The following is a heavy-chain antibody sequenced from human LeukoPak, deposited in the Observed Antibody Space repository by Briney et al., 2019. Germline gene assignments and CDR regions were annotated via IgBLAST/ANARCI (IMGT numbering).Heavy chain of an antibody. J-gene: IGHJ6*04. Sequence: KPSEALSLTCAVYGGSFSGYYWSWIRHPPGKGLEWMGEIDHSGSTNYNPSLKSRVIMSVDTSKNQFTLKLTSVTAADTAVYYCARERDMTTVRRTHYYYGMDVWGKGTTVTVSS. V-gene: IGHV4-34*01. CDR2: IDHSGST. CDR3: ARERDMTTVRRTHYYYGMDV. CDR1: GGSFSGYY. D-gene: IGHD4-17*01.